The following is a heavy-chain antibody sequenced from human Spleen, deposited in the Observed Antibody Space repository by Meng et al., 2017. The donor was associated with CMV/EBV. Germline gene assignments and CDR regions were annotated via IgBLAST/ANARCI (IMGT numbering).Heavy chain of an antibody. Sequence: GESLKISCAASGFTFSNYGMHWVRQAPGKGLEWVAFIRYDGSSKFYADSLKGRFTISIDNSKNTLYLQMNSLRVEDTAVYYCARRDIVVSTTDYWGQGTLVTVSS. CDR2: IRYDGSSK. CDR3: ARRDIVVSTTDY. J-gene: IGHJ4*02. D-gene: IGHD5/OR15-5a*01. V-gene: IGHV3-30*02. CDR1: GFTFSNYG.